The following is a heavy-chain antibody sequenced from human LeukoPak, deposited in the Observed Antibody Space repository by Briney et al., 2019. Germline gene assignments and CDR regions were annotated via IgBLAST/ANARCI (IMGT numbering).Heavy chain of an antibody. CDR2: ISSSSSYI. CDR3: ARDSLHEYGDYYDY. CDR1: GFTFSSYW. J-gene: IGHJ4*02. V-gene: IGHV3-21*01. D-gene: IGHD4-17*01. Sequence: GGSLRLSCAASGFTFSSYWMHWVRQPPGKGLVWVSSISSSSSYIYYADSVKGRFTISRDNAKDSLYLQMNSLRDEDTAVYYCARDSLHEYGDYYDYWGQGTLVTVSS.